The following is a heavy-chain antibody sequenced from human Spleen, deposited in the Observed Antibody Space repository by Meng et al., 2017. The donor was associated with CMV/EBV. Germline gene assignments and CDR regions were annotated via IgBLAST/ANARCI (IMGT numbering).Heavy chain of an antibody. CDR2: ISSSGSTI. D-gene: IGHD6-19*01. CDR3: ARDALSSGGDY. V-gene: IGHV3-48*03. J-gene: IGHJ4*02. Sequence: GESLKISCAASGFTFSSYEMNWVRQAPGKGLEWVSYISSSGSTIYYADSVKGRFTISRDNARNSVFLLMGSLRAEDTAFYYCARDALSSGGDYWGQGALVTVSS. CDR1: GFTFSSYE.